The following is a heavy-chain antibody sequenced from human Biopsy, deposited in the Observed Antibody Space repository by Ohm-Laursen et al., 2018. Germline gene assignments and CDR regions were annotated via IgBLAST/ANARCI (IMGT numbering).Heavy chain of an antibody. V-gene: IGHV1-24*01. Sequence: SVKVSCKVSGYTLTELSIHWVRQTGGKGLEWMGGFDREERKTVYAEKFQGRVTMTEDTSTDTVYMEVTSLRSDDTAVYYCATGPYYDTRFYYNVRPFDFWGQGTLVTVPS. CDR1: GYTLTELS. J-gene: IGHJ4*02. D-gene: IGHD3-10*01. CDR2: FDREERKT. CDR3: ATGPYYDTRFYYNVRPFDF.